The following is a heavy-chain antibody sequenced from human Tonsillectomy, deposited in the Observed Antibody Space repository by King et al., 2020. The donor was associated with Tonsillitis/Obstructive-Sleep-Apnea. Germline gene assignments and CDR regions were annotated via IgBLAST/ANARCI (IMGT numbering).Heavy chain of an antibody. CDR3: ARVHYDILTGYPSHYFDY. V-gene: IGHV1-18*01. CDR2: ISAYNGNT. J-gene: IGHJ4*02. CDR1: GYTFTSYG. Sequence: QLVQSGAEVKKPGASVKVSCKASGYTFTSYGISWVRQAPGQGLEWMGWISAYNGNTNYAQKLQGRVTMTTDTSTSTAYMELRSLRSDDTAVYYCARVHYDILTGYPSHYFDYWGQGPLVTVSS. D-gene: IGHD3-9*01.